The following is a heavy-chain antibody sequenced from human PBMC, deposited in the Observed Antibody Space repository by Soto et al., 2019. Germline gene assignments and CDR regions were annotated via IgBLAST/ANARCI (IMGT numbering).Heavy chain of an antibody. Sequence: EVQLLESGGGLVQPGGSLRLSCAASGFTFTTYAMNWVRQAPGQGLEWVSSISVSGRSTYYADSVKGRFTVSRDNSKNTLYLQMNSLRADDTAVYHCAKGQNSGTYRFYFDYWGQGALVTVSS. V-gene: IGHV3-23*01. J-gene: IGHJ4*02. CDR1: GFTFTTYA. CDR3: AKGQNSGTYRFYFDY. CDR2: ISVSGRST. D-gene: IGHD1-26*01.